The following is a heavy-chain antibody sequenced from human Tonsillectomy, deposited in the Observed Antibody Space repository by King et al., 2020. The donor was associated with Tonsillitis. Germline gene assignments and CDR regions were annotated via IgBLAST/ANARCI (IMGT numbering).Heavy chain of an antibody. CDR2: IYPGDSDI. J-gene: IGHJ3*01. Sequence: QLVQSGPEVKKPGESLKISCQDSAYSFTDHWIGWVRQMPGRGLEWMGLIYPGDSDIKYSPSFQGQVTISADKSINTAYLHWSSLKASDTAVYYCSTVTRLVPLGAFDVWGPGAMVTVSS. D-gene: IGHD2-2*01. CDR3: STVTRLVPLGAFDV. CDR1: AYSFTDHW. V-gene: IGHV5-51*01.